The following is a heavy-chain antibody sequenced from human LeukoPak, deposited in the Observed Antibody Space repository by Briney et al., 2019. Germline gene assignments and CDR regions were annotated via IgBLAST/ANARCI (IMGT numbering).Heavy chain of an antibody. D-gene: IGHD3-22*01. CDR2: IYYSGST. Sequence: SETLSLTCTVSGGSISSYYWSWIRQPPGKGLEWIGYIYYSGSTNYNPSLKSRVTISVDTSKNQFSLKLSSVTAADTAVYYCARDNINYYDSSGYHPPWGQGTLVTVSS. CDR1: GGSISSYY. CDR3: ARDNINYYDSSGYHPP. J-gene: IGHJ5*02. V-gene: IGHV4-59*12.